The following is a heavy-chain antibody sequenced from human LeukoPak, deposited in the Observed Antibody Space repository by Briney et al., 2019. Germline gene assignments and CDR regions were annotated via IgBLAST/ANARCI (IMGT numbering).Heavy chain of an antibody. CDR3: ARGLGYYYDSSGYQRAYYFDY. Sequence: SETLSLTCAVYGGSFSGYYWSWIRQPPGKGLEWIGEINHSGSTNYNPSLKSRVTISVDTSKNQFSLKLSSVTAADTAVYYCARGLGYYYDSSGYQRAYYFDYWGQGTLVTVSS. V-gene: IGHV4-34*01. J-gene: IGHJ4*02. CDR1: GGSFSGYY. CDR2: INHSGST. D-gene: IGHD3-22*01.